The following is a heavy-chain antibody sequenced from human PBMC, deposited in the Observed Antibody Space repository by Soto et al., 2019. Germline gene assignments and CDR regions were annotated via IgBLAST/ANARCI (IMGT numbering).Heavy chain of an antibody. CDR3: ATRITVFGLLIPPFDP. J-gene: IGHJ5*02. V-gene: IGHV4-34*01. Sequence: SETLSLTCSVYGGSVDVYYWNWIRQPPGKGLEWIGEINHTGGTHYNPSLKSRVTMSVDTSKNQFSLRLSSVTAADTAIYYCATRITVFGLLIPPFDPWGQGTQVTVSS. D-gene: IGHD3-3*01. CDR1: GGSVDVYY. CDR2: INHTGGT.